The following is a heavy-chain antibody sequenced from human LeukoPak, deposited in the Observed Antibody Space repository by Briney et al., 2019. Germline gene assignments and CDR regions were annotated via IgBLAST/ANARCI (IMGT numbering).Heavy chain of an antibody. CDR3: AREECSIGVCYPSGY. V-gene: IGHV1-18*01. CDR2: ISAYNGNT. CDR1: RYTFTRYG. D-gene: IGHD2-8*01. Sequence: ASVTVSCKASRYTFTRYGISWVRQAPGQRREWMGWISAYNGNTNYAQKLQGRVTMTTDTSTSTAYMELKSLRSDDTAVYYCAREECSIGVCYPSGYWGQGTLVTVSS. J-gene: IGHJ4*02.